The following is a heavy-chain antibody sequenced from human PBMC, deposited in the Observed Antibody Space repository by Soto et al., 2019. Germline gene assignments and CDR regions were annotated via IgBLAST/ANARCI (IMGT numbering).Heavy chain of an antibody. D-gene: IGHD3-3*01. V-gene: IGHV1-3*01. CDR1: GYTFTSYA. CDR3: ARPSITIFGVVIKYPFDY. J-gene: IGHJ4*02. CDR2: INAGNGNT. Sequence: GASVKVSCKASGYTFTSYAMHWVRQAPGQRLEWMGWINAGNGNTKYSQKFQGRVTITRDTSASTAYMELSSLRSEDTAVYYCARPSITIFGVVIKYPFDYWGQGTLVTVSS.